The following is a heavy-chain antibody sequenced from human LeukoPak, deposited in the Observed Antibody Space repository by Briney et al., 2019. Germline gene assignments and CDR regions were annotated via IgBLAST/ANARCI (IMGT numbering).Heavy chain of an antibody. CDR1: GFTFSNYW. Sequence: PGGSLRLSCAASGFTFSNYWMSWVRQAPGKGLEWVANIKSDGSDKRYVDSVKGRFTISRDNAKNSLNLQMNSLRAEDTAVYYCAKIPGSSGYHDYWGQGTLATVSS. D-gene: IGHD3-22*01. J-gene: IGHJ4*02. CDR2: IKSDGSDK. V-gene: IGHV3-7*01. CDR3: AKIPGSSGYHDY.